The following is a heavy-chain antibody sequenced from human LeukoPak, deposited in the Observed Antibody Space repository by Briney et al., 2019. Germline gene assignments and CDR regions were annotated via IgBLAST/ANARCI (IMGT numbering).Heavy chain of an antibody. CDR1: GGSISSSSYY. Sequence: PSETLSLTCTVSGGSISSSSYYWGWIRQPPGKGLEWIGSIYYSGSTYYNPSLKSRVTISVDTSKNQFSLKLSSVTAADTAVYYCARDRDYGGYVLFDYWGQGTLVTVSS. D-gene: IGHD4-17*01. J-gene: IGHJ4*02. V-gene: IGHV4-39*07. CDR3: ARDRDYGGYVLFDY. CDR2: IYYSGST.